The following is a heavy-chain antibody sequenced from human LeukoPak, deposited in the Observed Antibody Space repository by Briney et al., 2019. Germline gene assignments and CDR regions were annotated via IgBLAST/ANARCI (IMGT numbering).Heavy chain of an antibody. D-gene: IGHD3-3*01. CDR3: ARGGSYNYDFWSGYYYYYYYMDV. Sequence: GGSLRLSCAASGFTFSSYWMSWVRQAPGKGLEWVANIKQDGSEKYYVDSVKGRFTISRDNAKNSLYLHMNSMRAEDTAVYYCARGGSYNYDFWSGYYYYYYYMDVWGKGTTVTVSS. CDR2: IKQDGSEK. J-gene: IGHJ6*03. CDR1: GFTFSSYW. V-gene: IGHV3-7*01.